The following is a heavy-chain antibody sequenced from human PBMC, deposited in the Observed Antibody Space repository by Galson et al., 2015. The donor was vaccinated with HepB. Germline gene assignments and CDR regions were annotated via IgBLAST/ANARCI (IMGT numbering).Heavy chain of an antibody. CDR2: ISAYNGNT. J-gene: IGHJ2*01. V-gene: IGHV1-18*01. D-gene: IGHD1-26*01. CDR3: ARPQGEWDLGYFDL. CDR1: GYTLTKLS. Sequence: SVKVSCKASGYTLTKLSMHWVRQAPGQGLEWMGWISAYNGNTNYAQKLQGRVTMTTDTSTSTAYMELRGLRSDDTAVYYCARPQGEWDLGYFDLWGRGTLVTVSS.